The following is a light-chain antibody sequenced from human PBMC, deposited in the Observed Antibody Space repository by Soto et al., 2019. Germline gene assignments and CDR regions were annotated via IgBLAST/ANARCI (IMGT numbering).Light chain of an antibody. Sequence: DIQMAQSPPILSASVGDRVTITCRASQSINNWLAWYQQKPGKAPKLLIYDASSLENGVPSRFSGSVSGEDFTLTISSLQPDDFATYYCQQYNTYSGTFGQGTTVEVK. CDR2: DAS. CDR1: QSINNW. J-gene: IGKJ1*01. CDR3: QQYNTYSGT. V-gene: IGKV1-5*01.